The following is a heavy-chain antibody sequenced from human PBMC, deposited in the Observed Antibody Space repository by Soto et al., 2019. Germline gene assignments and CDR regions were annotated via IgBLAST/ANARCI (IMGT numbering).Heavy chain of an antibody. J-gene: IGHJ4*02. V-gene: IGHV1-69*08. CDR1: GGTFSPYT. CDR3: ARDWETTVSTWSFGAF. D-gene: IGHD4-4*01. Sequence: QVQLVQSGAEVKKPGSSVKVSCKASGGTFSPYTFNWVRQAPGQGLEWMGRIIPFLGVTNYAQKFKARVTITADKSTTTAYMELSGLRFEDTAVYYCARDWETTVSTWSFGAFWGRGTLVTVSS. CDR2: IIPFLGVT.